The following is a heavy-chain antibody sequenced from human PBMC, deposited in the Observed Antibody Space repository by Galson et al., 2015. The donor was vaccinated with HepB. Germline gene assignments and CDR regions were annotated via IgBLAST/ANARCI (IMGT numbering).Heavy chain of an antibody. CDR3: AKGSTTSSGDNFYFDY. J-gene: IGHJ4*01. CDR1: GFTFSSYW. V-gene: IGHV3-7*01. CDR2: IKQDGSEK. D-gene: IGHD3-22*01. Sequence: SLRLSCAASGFTFSSYWMSWVRQAPGKGLEWVANIKQDGSEKYYVDSVKGRFTISRDNSKNTLYLQMNSLRAEDTAVFYCAKGSTTSSGDNFYFDYWGHGTLVTVSS.